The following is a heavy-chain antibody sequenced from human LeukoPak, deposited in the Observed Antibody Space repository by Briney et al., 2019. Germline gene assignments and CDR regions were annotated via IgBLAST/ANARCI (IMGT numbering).Heavy chain of an antibody. Sequence: QPGGSLRLSCAASGFTVGSTYMTWIRQAPGKGLVWVSLITSDGGGTSYADSVKGRFTISRDNAKNTLYLQMNSLRAEDTAVYYCARGGVTGAWHYWGQGILVTLSS. D-gene: IGHD1-26*01. CDR2: ITSDGGGT. J-gene: IGHJ4*02. CDR3: ARGGVTGAWHY. CDR1: GFTVGSTY. V-gene: IGHV3-74*01.